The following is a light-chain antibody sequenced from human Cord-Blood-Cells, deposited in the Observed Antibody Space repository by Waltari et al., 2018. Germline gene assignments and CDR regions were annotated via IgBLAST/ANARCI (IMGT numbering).Light chain of an antibody. J-gene: IGLJ3*02. V-gene: IGLV3-21*04. Sequence: SHLLTQPHPVYVAPGTTAPITRGENDIGRTNVHRYQQKPGQAPALVIYYDSDRPSGIPERFSGSNSGNTATLTISRVEAGDEADYYCQVWDSSSDHWVFGGGTKLTVL. CDR2: YDS. CDR1: DIGRTN. CDR3: QVWDSSSDHWV.